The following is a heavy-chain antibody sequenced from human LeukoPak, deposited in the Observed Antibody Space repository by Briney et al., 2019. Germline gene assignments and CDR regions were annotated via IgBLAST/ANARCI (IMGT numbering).Heavy chain of an antibody. J-gene: IGHJ4*02. CDR2: ISGSGGST. CDR1: GFTFSSYA. V-gene: IGHV3-23*01. Sequence: GGSLRLSCAASGFTFSSYAMSWVRQAPGKGLEWVSAISGSGGSTYYADSVKGRFTISRDNSKNTLYLQMNSLRAEDTAVYYCAKSGYDFWSGYYGYWGQGTLVTVSP. CDR3: AKSGYDFWSGYYGY. D-gene: IGHD3-3*01.